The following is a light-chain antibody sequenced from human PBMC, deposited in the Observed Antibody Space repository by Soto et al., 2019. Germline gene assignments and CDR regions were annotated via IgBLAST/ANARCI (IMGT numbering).Light chain of an antibody. Sequence: DIQMTPSPSSLSASVGDRVTITCRASQHITNYLNWYLQKPGKAPTLLIYDASNLETVVPSRFSGSGSGTDCTLTIRSLQPEDVGTFYGQQYDSFPYTFGQGTRLEMK. CDR2: DAS. CDR3: QQYDSFPYT. J-gene: IGKJ2*01. CDR1: QHITNY. V-gene: IGKV1-33*01.